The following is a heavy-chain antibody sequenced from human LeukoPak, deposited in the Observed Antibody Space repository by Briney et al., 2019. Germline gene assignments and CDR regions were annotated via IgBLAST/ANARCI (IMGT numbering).Heavy chain of an antibody. D-gene: IGHD6-13*01. J-gene: IGHJ6*02. CDR2: IYYSGST. CDR3: AGQQQLVPDYYYYGMDV. Sequence: PSETLSLTCTVSGGSISSYYWSWIRQPPGKGLEWIGYIYYSGSTNYNPSLKSRVTISVDTSKNQFSLKLSSVTAADTAVYYCAGQQQLVPDYYYYGMDVWGQGTTVTVSS. V-gene: IGHV4-59*08. CDR1: GGSISSYY.